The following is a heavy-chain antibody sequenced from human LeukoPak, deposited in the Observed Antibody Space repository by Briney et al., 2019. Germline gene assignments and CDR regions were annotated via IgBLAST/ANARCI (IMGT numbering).Heavy chain of an antibody. J-gene: IGHJ4*02. CDR1: GFTFRNYE. Sequence: PGGSLRLSCAASGFTFRNYEMIWVRQAPGKGLEWVSYISSSGSSIYYADSVKGRFTISRDNAKNSLYLQMNSLRAEDTAVYYCSRPPAPITADRHPFDYWGQGTLVTVSS. CDR2: ISSSGSSI. D-gene: IGHD6-13*01. V-gene: IGHV3-48*03. CDR3: SRPPAPITADRHPFDY.